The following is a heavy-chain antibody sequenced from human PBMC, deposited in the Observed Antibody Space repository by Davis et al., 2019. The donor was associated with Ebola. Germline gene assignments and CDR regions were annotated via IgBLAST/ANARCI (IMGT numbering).Heavy chain of an antibody. J-gene: IGHJ6*02. CDR2: ISSSSSYI. Sequence: GESLKISCAASGFTFSSYSMNWVRQAPGKGLEWVSSISSSSSYIYYADSVKGRFTISRDNAKNSLYLQMNSLRAEDTAVYYCARGSRRTWQLAYYYYGMDVWGQGTTVTVSS. D-gene: IGHD6-6*01. CDR3: ARGSRRTWQLAYYYYGMDV. V-gene: IGHV3-21*04. CDR1: GFTFSSYS.